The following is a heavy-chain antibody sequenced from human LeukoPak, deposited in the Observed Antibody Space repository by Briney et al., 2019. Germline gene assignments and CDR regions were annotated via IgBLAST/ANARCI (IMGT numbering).Heavy chain of an antibody. CDR1: GGTFSSYA. CDR2: IISIFGTA. Sequence: ASVKVSCKASGGTFSSYAISWVRQAPGRGLEWMGGIISIFGTANYAQKFQGRVTITADKSTSTAYMELSSLRSEDTAVYYCARDRDCSSTSCLNWFDPWGQGTLVTVSS. CDR3: ARDRDCSSTSCLNWFDP. V-gene: IGHV1-69*06. D-gene: IGHD2-2*01. J-gene: IGHJ5*02.